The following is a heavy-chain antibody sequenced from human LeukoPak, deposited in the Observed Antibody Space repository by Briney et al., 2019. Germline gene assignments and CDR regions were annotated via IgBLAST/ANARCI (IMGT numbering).Heavy chain of an antibody. CDR3: AKPSAPADYDYVWGSFGFDY. CDR2: ISSSSSTI. V-gene: IGHV3-48*01. CDR1: GFTFSSYS. J-gene: IGHJ4*02. D-gene: IGHD3-16*01. Sequence: PGGSLRLSCAASGFTFSSYSMNWVRQAPGKGLEWVSYISSSSSTIYYADSVKGRFTISRDNSKNTLYLQMNSLRAEDTAVYYCAKPSAPADYDYVWGSFGFDYWGQGTLVTVSS.